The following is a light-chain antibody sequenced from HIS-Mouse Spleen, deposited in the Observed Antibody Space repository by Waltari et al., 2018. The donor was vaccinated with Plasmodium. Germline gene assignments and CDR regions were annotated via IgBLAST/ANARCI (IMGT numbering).Light chain of an antibody. CDR3: CSYAGSYTWV. Sequence: QSALTQPASVSGSPGQSITLSCTGTSSDVGSYKLVSWYQQHPGKAPKRMSYDVSKRPSGVPDRFSGSKSGNTASLTVSGLQAEDEADYYCCSYAGSYTWVFGGGTKLTVL. V-gene: IGLV2-11*01. J-gene: IGLJ3*02. CDR1: SSDVGSYKL. CDR2: DVS.